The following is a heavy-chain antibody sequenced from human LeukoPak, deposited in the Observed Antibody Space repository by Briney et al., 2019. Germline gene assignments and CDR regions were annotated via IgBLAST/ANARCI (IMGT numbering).Heavy chain of an antibody. J-gene: IGHJ6*03. CDR1: GGSISSYY. Sequence: PSETLSLTCTVSGGSISSYYWSWIRQPPGKGLEWIGYIYYSGSTNYNPSLKSRVTISVDTSKNQFSLKLSSVTAADTAVYYCAREWYSSSWSNYYYMDVWGQGTTVTVS. V-gene: IGHV4-59*01. CDR2: IYYSGST. D-gene: IGHD6-13*01. CDR3: AREWYSSSWSNYYYMDV.